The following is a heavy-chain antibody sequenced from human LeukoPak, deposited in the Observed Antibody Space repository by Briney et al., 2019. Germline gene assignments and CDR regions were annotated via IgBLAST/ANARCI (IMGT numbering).Heavy chain of an antibody. CDR2: INHRGTT. CDR3: ARSWAGMYYPFYYFDY. J-gene: IGHJ4*02. V-gene: IGHV4-34*01. Sequence: PSETLSLTCAVYGDSFSGYYWSWIRQPPGKGLEWIAEINHRGTTHYNPSLKSRVNISADTSKNQFSLHLDSVTATDTAVYYCARSWAGMYYPFYYFDYWGQGTLVSVSS. CDR1: GDSFSGYY. D-gene: IGHD1-26*01.